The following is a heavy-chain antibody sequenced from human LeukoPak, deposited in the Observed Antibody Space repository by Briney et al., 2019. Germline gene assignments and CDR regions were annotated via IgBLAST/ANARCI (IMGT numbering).Heavy chain of an antibody. J-gene: IGHJ6*03. CDR2: ITSNGGNI. CDR1: GFTFSDYT. V-gene: IGHV3-64*01. Sequence: GGSLRLSCAASGFTFSDYTMRWVRQAPGKRLDYVSAITSNGGNIHYANSVKGRFTISRDNSKNSLYLQMGGLRTEDMAVYHCARVKAGATISDFYYYYMDVWGKGTTVTVSS. CDR3: ARVKAGATISDFYYYYMDV. D-gene: IGHD1-26*01.